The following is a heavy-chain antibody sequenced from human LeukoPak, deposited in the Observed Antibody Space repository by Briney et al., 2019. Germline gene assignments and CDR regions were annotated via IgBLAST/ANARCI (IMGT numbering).Heavy chain of an antibody. CDR2: INHSGST. CDR1: GGSFSGYY. J-gene: IGHJ5*02. Sequence: SETLSLACAVYGGSFSGYYWSWIRQPPGKGLEWIGEINHSGSTNYNPSLKSRVTISVDTSKNQFSLKLSSVTAADTAVYYCARYTPWFDPWGQGTLVTVSS. CDR3: ARYTPWFDP. V-gene: IGHV4-34*01. D-gene: IGHD2-2*02.